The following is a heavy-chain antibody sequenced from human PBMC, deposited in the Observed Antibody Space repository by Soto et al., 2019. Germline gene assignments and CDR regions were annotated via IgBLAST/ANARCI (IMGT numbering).Heavy chain of an antibody. J-gene: IGHJ4*02. D-gene: IGHD3-10*01. CDR3: AHHPYYGLGSYSFDY. CDR1: GFSLTTSGVG. Sequence: QITLKESGPTLVRPTQTLTLTCTFSGFSLTTSGVGVGWIRQPPGKALEWLAVIYWDDDKRYSSSLKSRLTITKDTSKNQVVPTMTNMDPVDTATYYGAHHPYYGLGSYSFDYWGQGTLVTVSS. CDR2: IYWDDDK. V-gene: IGHV2-5*02.